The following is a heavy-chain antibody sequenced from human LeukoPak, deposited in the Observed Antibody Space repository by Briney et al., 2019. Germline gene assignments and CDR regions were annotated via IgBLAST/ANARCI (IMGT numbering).Heavy chain of an antibody. Sequence: ASVKVSCKASGGTFSSYAISWVRQAPGQGLEWMGRIIPIFGIANYAQKFQGRVTITADKSTSTAYMELSSLRSEDTAVYYCARGYGSSGYYHSDFDYWGQGTLVTVSS. V-gene: IGHV1-69*04. D-gene: IGHD3-22*01. CDR3: ARGYGSSGYYHSDFDY. J-gene: IGHJ4*02. CDR2: IIPIFGIA. CDR1: GGTFSSYA.